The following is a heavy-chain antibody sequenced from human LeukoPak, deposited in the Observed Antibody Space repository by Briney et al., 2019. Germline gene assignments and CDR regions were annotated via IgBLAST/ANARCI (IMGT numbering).Heavy chain of an antibody. J-gene: IGHJ4*02. V-gene: IGHV1-18*01. CDR1: GYTFRDYG. CDR2: ISGDSYDT. CDR3: ARNRTETFDF. Sequence: ASVKVSCKASGYTFRDYGINWVRQAPGQGLEWMGWISGDSYDTKYEQKLHDRVTMTTDTSTSTAYMELRSLRSDDTAVYYCARNRTETFDFWGQGTLVTVSS.